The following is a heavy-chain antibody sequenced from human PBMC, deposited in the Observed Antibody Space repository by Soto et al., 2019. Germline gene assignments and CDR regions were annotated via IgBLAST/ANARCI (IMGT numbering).Heavy chain of an antibody. J-gene: IGHJ3*01. Sequence: EVQLLESGGGLVQPGGSLRLASAASGFTFNNYAMNWVRQAPGRGLEWVSIISPNGDNTYYADSVKGQFTISRDNSQSTVYLQMNRLRAEDTAIYFCAKVRLTDYLRYAPHLWGQGTLVTVSS. CDR2: ISPNGDNT. CDR3: AKVRLTDYLRYAPHL. D-gene: IGHD2-8*01. CDR1: GFTFNNYA. V-gene: IGHV3-23*01.